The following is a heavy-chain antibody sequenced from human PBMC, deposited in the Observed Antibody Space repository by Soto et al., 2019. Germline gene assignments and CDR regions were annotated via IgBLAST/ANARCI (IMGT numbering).Heavy chain of an antibody. D-gene: IGHD1-26*01. Sequence: GGSLRLSCAAAGFTFRSYSMNWVRQAPGKGLEWVSSISSGSSNIYYADSVEGRFTISRDNAKNSLYLQMNSLRAEDTAVYYCARRLGGEEDYYYYYMDGWGKGTTVTVSS. CDR2: ISSGSSNI. V-gene: IGHV3-21*06. J-gene: IGHJ6*03. CDR3: ARRLGGEEDYYYYYMDG. CDR1: GFTFRSYS.